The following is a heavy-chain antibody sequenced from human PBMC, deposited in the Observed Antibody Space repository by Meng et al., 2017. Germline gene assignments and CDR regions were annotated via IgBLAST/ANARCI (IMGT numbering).Heavy chain of an antibody. Sequence: ASVKVSCKASGYTFTSYAMHWVRQAPGQRLEWMGWINAGNGNTKYSQKFQGRVTITRDTSASTAYMELSSLRSEDTAVYYCARSLVSGFSPGSRYYFDYWGQGTLVTVSS. CDR1: GYTFTSYA. D-gene: IGHD6-13*01. CDR2: INAGNGNT. J-gene: IGHJ4*02. V-gene: IGHV1-3*01. CDR3: ARSLVSGFSPGSRYYFDY.